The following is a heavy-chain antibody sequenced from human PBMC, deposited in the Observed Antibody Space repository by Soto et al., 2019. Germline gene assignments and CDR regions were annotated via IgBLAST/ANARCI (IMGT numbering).Heavy chain of an antibody. V-gene: IGHV3-48*03. CDR3: ASGRSGHFHYYYGMDV. J-gene: IGHJ6*02. Sequence: LRLSCAASGFTFSSYEMNWVRQAPGKGLEWVSYISSSGSTIYYADSVKGRFTISRDNAKNSLYLQMNSLRAEDTAVYYCASGRSGHFHYYYGMDVWGQGTTVTVSS. CDR2: ISSSGSTI. D-gene: IGHD3-10*01. CDR1: GFTFSSYE.